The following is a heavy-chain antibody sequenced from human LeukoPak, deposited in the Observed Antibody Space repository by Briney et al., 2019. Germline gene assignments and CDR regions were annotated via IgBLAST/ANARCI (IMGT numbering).Heavy chain of an antibody. V-gene: IGHV3-15*01. CDR2: IMSKSDGGTT. CDR3: TTASVTMVRGVINPDAFDV. J-gene: IGHJ3*01. CDR1: GFTFSNAW. D-gene: IGHD3-10*01. Sequence: PGGSLRLSCAASGFTFSNAWMSWVRQAPGKGLEWVGRIMSKSDGGTTAYGAPVKGRFAISRDDSKNTLYPQMKGLETEDTAVYYCTTASVTMVRGVINPDAFDVWGLGTMVIVSS.